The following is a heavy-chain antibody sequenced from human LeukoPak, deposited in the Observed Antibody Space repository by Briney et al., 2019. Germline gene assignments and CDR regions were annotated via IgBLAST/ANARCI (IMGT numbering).Heavy chain of an antibody. CDR3: ARGWGYYFDY. CDR2: ISSGGAT. D-gene: IGHD3-16*01. Sequence: GGSLRLSCTTSGFTFSNCAMRWVRQAPGKGLERVSTISSGGATYYADSVKGRFTVSRDNSQNTLYLQVGSLRAEDTAIYYCARGWGYYFDYWGLGTLVTVSS. CDR1: GFTFSNCA. V-gene: IGHV3-23*01. J-gene: IGHJ4*02.